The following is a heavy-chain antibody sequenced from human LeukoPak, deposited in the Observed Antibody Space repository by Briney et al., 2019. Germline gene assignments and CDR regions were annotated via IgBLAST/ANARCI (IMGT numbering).Heavy chain of an antibody. Sequence: ASVKVSCKASGYTFTGYYMHWVRQAPGQGLEWMGWINPNSGGTNYAQKFQGRVTMTRDTSISTACMELNRLRSDDTAVYYCARDRDYGSGIFDYWGQGTLVTVSS. V-gene: IGHV1-2*02. CDR1: GYTFTGYY. D-gene: IGHD3-10*01. J-gene: IGHJ4*02. CDR2: INPNSGGT. CDR3: ARDRDYGSGIFDY.